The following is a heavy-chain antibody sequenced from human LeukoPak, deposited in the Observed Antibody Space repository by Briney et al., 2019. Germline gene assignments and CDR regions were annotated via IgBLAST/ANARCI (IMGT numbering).Heavy chain of an antibody. D-gene: IGHD2-2*01. CDR2: ISYDGSNK. Sequence: PAGGSLRLSCAASGFTFSSYGMHWVRQAPGKGLEWVAVISYDGSNKYYADSVKGRFTISRDHSKNTPHLQMNSLRAEDTAMYYCAGGTLRVPAAKVDRYYYFYALDVWGQGTTVTVSS. J-gene: IGHJ6*02. V-gene: IGHV3-30*03. CDR3: AGGTLRVPAAKVDRYYYFYALDV. CDR1: GFTFSSYG.